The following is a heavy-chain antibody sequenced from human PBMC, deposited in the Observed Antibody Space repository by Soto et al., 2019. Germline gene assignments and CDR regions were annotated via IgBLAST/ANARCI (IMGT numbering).Heavy chain of an antibody. CDR3: AGLRWELPDYYYYGMDV. V-gene: IGHV1-3*01. Sequence: ASVKVSCKASGYTFTSYAMHWVRQAPGQRLEWMGWINAGNGNTKYSQKFQGRVTITRDTSASTAYMELSSLRSEDTAVYYCAGLRWELPDYYYYGMDVWGQGTTVTVSS. D-gene: IGHD1-26*01. J-gene: IGHJ6*02. CDR2: INAGNGNT. CDR1: GYTFTSYA.